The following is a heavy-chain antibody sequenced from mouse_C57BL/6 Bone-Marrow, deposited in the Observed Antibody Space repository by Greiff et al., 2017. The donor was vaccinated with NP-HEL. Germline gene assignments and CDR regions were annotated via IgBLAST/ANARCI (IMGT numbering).Heavy chain of an antibody. Sequence: VQLQQSGPGLVKPSQSLSLTCSVTGYSITSGYYWNWIRQFPGNKLEWMGYISYDGSNNYNPSLKNRISITRDTSKNQFFLKLNSVTTEDTATYYCARETVVDYYAMDYWGQGTSVTVSS. CDR3: ARETVVDYYAMDY. D-gene: IGHD1-1*01. J-gene: IGHJ4*01. CDR1: GYSITSGYY. V-gene: IGHV3-6*01. CDR2: ISYDGSN.